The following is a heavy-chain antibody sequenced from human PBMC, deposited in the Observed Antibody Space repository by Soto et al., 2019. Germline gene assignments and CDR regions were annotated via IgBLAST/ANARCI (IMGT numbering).Heavy chain of an antibody. Sequence: SLRRACAAPRLTFSSYSMNWVSQALGKGLEWVSSISSSSSYIYYADSVKGRFTIYRDNAKNSLYLQMNSLRAEDTAVYYCARDSDGIVVVPAAMVSGGWFDPWGQGTLVSVSS. CDR3: ARDSDGIVVVPAAMVSGGWFDP. CDR2: ISSSSSYI. J-gene: IGHJ5*02. D-gene: IGHD2-2*01. V-gene: IGHV3-21*01. CDR1: RLTFSSYS.